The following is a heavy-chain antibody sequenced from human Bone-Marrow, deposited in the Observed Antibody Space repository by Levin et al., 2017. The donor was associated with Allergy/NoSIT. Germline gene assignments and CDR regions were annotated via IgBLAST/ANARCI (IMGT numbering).Heavy chain of an antibody. CDR3: AREPRWRRSFYYYYYGMDV. Sequence: GGSLRLSCAASGFTFSSYEMNWVRQAPGKGLERVSYISSSGTTIYYADSVKGRFTISRDNAKNSLYLQMNSLRAEDTAVYYCAREPRWRRSFYYYYYGMDVWGQGTTVTVSS. CDR2: ISSSGTTI. V-gene: IGHV3-48*03. D-gene: IGHD4-23*01. CDR1: GFTFSSYE. J-gene: IGHJ6*02.